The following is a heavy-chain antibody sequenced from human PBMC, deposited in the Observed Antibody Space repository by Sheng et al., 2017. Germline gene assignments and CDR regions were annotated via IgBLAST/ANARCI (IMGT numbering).Heavy chain of an antibody. J-gene: IGHJ5*02. CDR2: IYYSGST. V-gene: IGHV4-61*01. CDR1: GGSFSSGSYY. CDR3: ASYDFWSGYSTHWFDP. D-gene: IGHD3-3*01. Sequence: QVQLQESGPGLVKPSETLSLTCTVSGGSFSSGSYYWSWIRQPPGKGLEWIGYIYYSGSTNYNPSLKSRVTISVDTSKNQFSLKLSSVTAADTAVYYCASYDFWSGYSTHWFDPWGQGTLVTVSS.